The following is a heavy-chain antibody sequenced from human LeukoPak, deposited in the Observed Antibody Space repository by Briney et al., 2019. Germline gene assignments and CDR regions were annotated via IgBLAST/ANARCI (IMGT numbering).Heavy chain of an antibody. J-gene: IGHJ4*02. V-gene: IGHV4-31*03. D-gene: IGHD6-25*01. Sequence: SETLSLTCTVSGGSISSGGYYWSWIRQHPGKGLEWIGYIYYSGSTYYNPSLKSRVTISVDTSKIQFSLKLSSATAADTAVYYCARDGRGYGLYDYWGQGTLVTVSS. CDR2: IYYSGST. CDR1: GGSISSGGYY. CDR3: ARDGRGYGLYDY.